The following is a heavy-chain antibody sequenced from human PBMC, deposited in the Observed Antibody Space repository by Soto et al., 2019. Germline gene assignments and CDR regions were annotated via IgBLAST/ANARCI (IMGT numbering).Heavy chain of an antibody. CDR3: ARLSTYYYYAMDV. Sequence: QVQLQESGPGLVKPSETLSLTCTVSGGSVSNYYWTWIRQPPGKGLECIGYISYSGSTNYNSSLKSRVTISVDTSKTQFSLRLSSVTAADTAVYYCARLSTYYYYAMDVWGQGTTVTVSS. CDR2: ISYSGST. CDR1: GGSVSNYY. J-gene: IGHJ6*02. V-gene: IGHV4-59*08.